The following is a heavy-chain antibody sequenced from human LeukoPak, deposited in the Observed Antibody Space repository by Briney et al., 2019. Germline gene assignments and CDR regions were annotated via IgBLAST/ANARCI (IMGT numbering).Heavy chain of an antibody. CDR2: IWYDGSNK. J-gene: IGHJ4*02. Sequence: GGSLRLSCAASGFTFSSYGMHWVRQAPGKGLEWVAVIWYDGSNKYYADSVKGRFTISRDNSKNTLYLQMNSLRAEDTAVYYCARQSYGSGSYFRQLYYFDYWGQGTLVTVSS. CDR1: GFTFSSYG. V-gene: IGHV3-33*01. CDR3: ARQSYGSGSYFRQLYYFDY. D-gene: IGHD3-10*01.